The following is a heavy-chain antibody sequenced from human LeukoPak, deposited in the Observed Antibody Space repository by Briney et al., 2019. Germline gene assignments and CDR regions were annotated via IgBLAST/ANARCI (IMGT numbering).Heavy chain of an antibody. D-gene: IGHD4-17*01. CDR1: GGSISSNY. V-gene: IGHV4-59*01. CDR2: IYYSGST. CDR3: ARTPLTRSTVTTGPWYFDY. J-gene: IGHJ4*02. Sequence: PSETLSLTCTVSGGSISSNYWSWIRQPPGKGLEWIGYIYYSGSTKYNPSLKSRVTTSVGTSKNQFSLKLSSVTAADTAVYYCARTPLTRSTVTTGPWYFDYWGQGTLVTVSS.